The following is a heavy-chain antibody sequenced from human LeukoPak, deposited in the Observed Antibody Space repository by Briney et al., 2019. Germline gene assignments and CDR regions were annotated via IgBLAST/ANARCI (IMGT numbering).Heavy chain of an antibody. Sequence: GGSLRLSCTASGFTFGDYAMSWVRQAPGKGLEWVGFIRSKAYGGITEYAASVKGRFTISRDDSKSIAYLQMNSLKTEDTAVYYCTRVRWGSWIGDYWGQGTLVTVSS. CDR3: TRVRWGSWIGDY. V-gene: IGHV3-49*04. J-gene: IGHJ4*02. CDR1: GFTFGDYA. CDR2: IRSKAYGGIT. D-gene: IGHD3-16*01.